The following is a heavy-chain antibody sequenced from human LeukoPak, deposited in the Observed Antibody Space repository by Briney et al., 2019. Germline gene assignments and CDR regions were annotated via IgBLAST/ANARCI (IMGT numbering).Heavy chain of an antibody. V-gene: IGHV3-7*01. CDR3: ARDYNFDY. CDR2: IKEDGSEK. J-gene: IGHJ4*02. Sequence: GGSLRLSCVASGFTFSSYSMNWVRQAPGKGLEWVANIKEDGSEKYYVDSVKGRFTISRDNAKNSLYLQMNSLRAEDTAVYYCARDYNFDYWGQGTLVTVSS. CDR1: GFTFSSYS.